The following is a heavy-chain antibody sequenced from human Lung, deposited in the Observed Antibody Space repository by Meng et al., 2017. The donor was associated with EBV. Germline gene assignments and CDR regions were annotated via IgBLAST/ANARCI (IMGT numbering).Heavy chain of an antibody. D-gene: IGHD6-6*01. J-gene: IGHJ5*02. CDR2: IYYSGST. CDR1: GGSIRSGGYY. V-gene: IGHV4-31*03. CDR3: ARVVAGRYNWFDP. Sequence: QVQLKESGPGHVKPSQTLSLTCTVSGGSIRSGGYYWSWIRQPPGKGLEWIGYIYYSGSTYYNPSLKSRVTISVDTSKNQFSLKLSSVTAADTAVYYCARVVAGRYNWFDPWGQGTLVTVSS.